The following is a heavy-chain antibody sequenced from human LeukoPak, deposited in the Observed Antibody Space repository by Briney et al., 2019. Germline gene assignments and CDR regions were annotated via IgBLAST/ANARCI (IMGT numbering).Heavy chain of an antibody. CDR1: GGSISSSSYY. CDR3: ASPGTGSSWYRPFDY. J-gene: IGHJ4*02. Sequence: PSETLSLTCTVSGGSISSSSYYWGWIRQPPGKGLEWIGSIYYSGSTYYNPSLKSRVTISVDTSKNQFSLKLSSVTAADTAVYYCASPGTGSSWYRPFDYWGQGTLVTVSS. CDR2: IYYSGST. V-gene: IGHV4-39*01. D-gene: IGHD6-13*01.